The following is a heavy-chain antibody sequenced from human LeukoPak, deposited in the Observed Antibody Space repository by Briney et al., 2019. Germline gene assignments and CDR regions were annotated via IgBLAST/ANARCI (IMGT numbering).Heavy chain of an antibody. CDR3: ARSIRGCSSSPCYEDY. V-gene: IGHV1-2*02. CDR1: GYTFTGYY. Sequence: ASVKVSCKASGYTFTGYYMHWVRQAPGQGLEWMGWINPNSGGTNYAQKFQGRATMTRDTSTSTVYMDLNSLRSEDTAVYFCARSIRGCSSSPCYEDYWGQGTLVTVSS. CDR2: INPNSGGT. D-gene: IGHD2-2*01. J-gene: IGHJ4*02.